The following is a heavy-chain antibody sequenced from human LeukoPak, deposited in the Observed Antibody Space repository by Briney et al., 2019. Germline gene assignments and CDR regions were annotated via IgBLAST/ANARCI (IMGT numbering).Heavy chain of an antibody. D-gene: IGHD4-17*01. CDR2: ISSSSSAM. J-gene: IGHJ4*02. CDR1: GFTFNNYN. CDR3: ATIYGDYGY. Sequence: PGGSLRLSCAASGFTFNNYNMNWVRQAPGRGLEWVSYISSSSSAMYYADSVKGRFAISRDNVKNSLFLQMNSLRAEDTAVYYCATIYGDYGYWGQGTLVTVSS. V-gene: IGHV3-48*01.